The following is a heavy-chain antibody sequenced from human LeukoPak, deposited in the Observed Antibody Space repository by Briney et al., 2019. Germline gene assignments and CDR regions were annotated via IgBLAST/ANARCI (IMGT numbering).Heavy chain of an antibody. J-gene: IGHJ4*02. Sequence: GASVKVSCKASGYTFTGYYIHWVRQAPGQGLEWMGRINPNSGGTNYAQKFQGRVTMTRDTSISTAYMELSRLTSDDTAVYYCARDKYFDWLLTDYWGQGTLVTVSS. CDR2: INPNSGGT. V-gene: IGHV1-2*06. CDR1: GYTFTGYY. D-gene: IGHD3-9*01. CDR3: ARDKYFDWLLTDY.